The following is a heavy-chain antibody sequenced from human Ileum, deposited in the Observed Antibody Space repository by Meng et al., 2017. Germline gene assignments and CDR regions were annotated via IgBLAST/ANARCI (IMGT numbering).Heavy chain of an antibody. Sequence: QVQTQQTGPGLLKPSQLLSLSCAGSGGRFSSNMSAWNWIMQSPLRGLEWLGRTYYRSQWYSEYAVSVKSRISITPDTSKNQFSLQMNSVTPEDTAVYYCASGSGSLDYWGQGTLVTVSS. J-gene: IGHJ4*02. CDR3: ASGSGSLDY. V-gene: IGHV6-1*01. CDR2: TYYRSQWYS. CDR1: GGRFSSNMSA. D-gene: IGHD3-3*01.